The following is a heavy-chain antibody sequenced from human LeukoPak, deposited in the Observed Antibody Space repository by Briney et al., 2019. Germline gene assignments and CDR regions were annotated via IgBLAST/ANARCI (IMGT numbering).Heavy chain of an antibody. D-gene: IGHD7-27*01. Sequence: SETLSLTCAVYGGSFSGYYWSWIRQPPGKGLEWIGEINHSGSTNYNPSLKSRVTISVDTSKNQFSLKLSSVTAADTAVYYCARVPSNWGSSWWGQGTLVTVSS. J-gene: IGHJ4*02. CDR1: GGSFSGYY. CDR3: ARVPSNWGSSW. CDR2: INHSGST. V-gene: IGHV4-34*01.